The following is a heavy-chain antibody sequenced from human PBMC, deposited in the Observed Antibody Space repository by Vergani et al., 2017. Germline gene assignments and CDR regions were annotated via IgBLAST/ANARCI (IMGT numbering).Heavy chain of an antibody. CDR2: INHSGST. CDR3: ARYSRYCSSTSCPYYYYYMDV. V-gene: IGHV4-34*01. Sequence: QVQLQQWGAGLLKPSETLSLTCAVYGGSFSGYYWSWIRQPPGKGLEWIGEINHSGSTNYNPSLKSRVTISVDTSKNQFSLKLSSVTAADTAVYYCARYSRYCSSTSCPYYYYYMDVWGKGTTVTVSS. CDR1: GGSFSGYY. D-gene: IGHD2-2*01. J-gene: IGHJ6*03.